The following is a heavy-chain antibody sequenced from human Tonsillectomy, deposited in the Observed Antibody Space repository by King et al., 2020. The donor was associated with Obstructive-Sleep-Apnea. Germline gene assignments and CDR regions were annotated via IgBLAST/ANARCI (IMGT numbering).Heavy chain of an antibody. Sequence: VQLVESGGGVVQPGGSLRLSCAASGFTFSSYGMHWVRQAPGKGLEWVTFIRYDGINKYYVDSVMGRFTISRDNSKNTVYLQMNSLRAEDTAVYYCAKDGMYYYDSSGYYYGDYWGQGTLVTVSS. J-gene: IGHJ4*02. V-gene: IGHV3-30*02. CDR3: AKDGMYYYDSSGYYYGDY. D-gene: IGHD3-22*01. CDR1: GFTFSSYG. CDR2: IRYDGINK.